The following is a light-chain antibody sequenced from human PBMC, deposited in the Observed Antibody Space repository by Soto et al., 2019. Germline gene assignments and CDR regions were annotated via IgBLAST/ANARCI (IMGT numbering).Light chain of an antibody. V-gene: IGKV3-15*01. Sequence: EIVMTQSPGTLSVSPGEGPTLSCRASESISVNLAWYQQKPGQAPKLLIFGATSRATGVPARFSGSGSVTDFSLTISSPQSEDFAVYYCQQYNILPSTFGQGTKLEIK. CDR2: GAT. CDR1: ESISVN. J-gene: IGKJ2*01. CDR3: QQYNILPST.